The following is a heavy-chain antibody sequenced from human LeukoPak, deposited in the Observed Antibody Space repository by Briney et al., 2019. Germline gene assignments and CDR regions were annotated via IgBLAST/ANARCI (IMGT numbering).Heavy chain of an antibody. CDR2: IYYSGST. V-gene: IGHV4-59*01. J-gene: IGHJ4*02. CDR3: ARSVWSGYYFGY. Sequence: SETLSLTCTVSGGSISSYYWSWIRQPPGKGLEWIGYIYYSGSTNYNPSLKSRVTISVDTSKNQFSLKLSSVTAADTAVYYCARSVWSGYYFGYWGPGTLVTVSS. CDR1: GGSISSYY. D-gene: IGHD3-3*01.